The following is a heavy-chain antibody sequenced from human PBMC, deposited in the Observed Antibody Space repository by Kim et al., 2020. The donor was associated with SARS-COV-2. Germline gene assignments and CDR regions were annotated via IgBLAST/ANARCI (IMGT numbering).Heavy chain of an antibody. CDR3: ARRTRYCGGDCYRGDAFDI. CDR1: GFTFSSYG. CDR2: ISYDGSNK. D-gene: IGHD2-21*02. J-gene: IGHJ3*02. Sequence: GGSLRLSCAASGFTFSSYGMHWVRQAPGKGLEWVAVISYDGSNKYYADSVKGRFTISRDNSKNTLYLQMNSLRAEDTAVYYCARRTRYCGGDCYRGDAFDIWGQGTMVTVSS. V-gene: IGHV3-33*05.